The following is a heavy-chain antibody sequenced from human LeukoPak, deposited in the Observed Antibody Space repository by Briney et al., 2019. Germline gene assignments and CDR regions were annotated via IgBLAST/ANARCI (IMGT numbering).Heavy chain of an antibody. J-gene: IGHJ4*02. CDR2: ISSSSSYI. Sequence: PGGSLRLSCTVSGFTLSSYEMSWIRQAPGKGLEWVSSISSSSSYIYYADSVKGRFTISRDNAKNSLSLQMNSLRDEDTAVYYCARETPDSSSWTAFDFWGQGTLVTVSS. CDR3: ARETPDSSSWTAFDF. D-gene: IGHD6-13*01. CDR1: GFTLSSYE. V-gene: IGHV3-21*01.